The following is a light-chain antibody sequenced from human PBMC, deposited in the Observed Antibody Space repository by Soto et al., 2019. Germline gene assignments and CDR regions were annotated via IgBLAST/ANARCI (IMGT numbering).Light chain of an antibody. CDR2: GAS. V-gene: IGKV3-20*01. CDR1: QSVSSSY. CDR3: QQYGSSPT. Sequence: EIVLTQSPGTLSLSPGERATLSCRASQSVSSSYLAWYQQKPGQAPRLLIYGASSRATGIPDRFSGSGSGTDFTLTISRLEPEDFEVYSCQQYGSSPTFGQGTKVEIK. J-gene: IGKJ1*01.